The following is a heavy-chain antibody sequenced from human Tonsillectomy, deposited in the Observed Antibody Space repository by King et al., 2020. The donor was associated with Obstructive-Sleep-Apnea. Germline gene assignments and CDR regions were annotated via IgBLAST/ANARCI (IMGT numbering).Heavy chain of an antibody. CDR1: GYTFIDYY. V-gene: IGHV1-2*07. Sequence: QLVQSGVEVKKPGSSVRVSCKASGYTFIDYYIYWVRQAPGQGLEWVGWINPNSGGTDYEHKFQGRVTMTRDTSISTAYMELSSMRSDDTAVYYCARVDFSVRTHSFDNWGQGSLVTVSS. J-gene: IGHJ4*02. D-gene: IGHD3/OR15-3a*01. CDR3: ARVDFSVRTHSFDN. CDR2: INPNSGGT.